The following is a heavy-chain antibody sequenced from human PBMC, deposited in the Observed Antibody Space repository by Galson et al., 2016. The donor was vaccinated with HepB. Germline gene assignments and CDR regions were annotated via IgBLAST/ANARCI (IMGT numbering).Heavy chain of an antibody. CDR3: ARELDHSFYFDY. Sequence: VSCKASGYTFNTYNMHWVRQAPGQGLEWMGIIKPSGGNTIYAQKLQDRVTMTRDTSTSTVYMELISLRSEDTAVYYCARELDHSFYFDYWGQGTLLTVSS. CDR1: GYTFNTYN. J-gene: IGHJ4*02. D-gene: IGHD1-14*01. V-gene: IGHV1-46*02. CDR2: IKPSGGNT.